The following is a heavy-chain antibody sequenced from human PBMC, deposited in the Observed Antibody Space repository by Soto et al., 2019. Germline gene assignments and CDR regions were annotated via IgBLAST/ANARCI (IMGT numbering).Heavy chain of an antibody. D-gene: IGHD6-19*01. V-gene: IGHV3-66*01. CDR3: ARVPGYSSGWYVY. J-gene: IGHJ4*02. CDR2: IYSGGST. Sequence: PGGSLRLSCAASGFTVSSNYMSWVRQAPGKGLEWVSVIYSGGSTYYADSVKGRFTISRDNSKNTLYLQMNSLRAEDTAVYYCARVPGYSSGWYVYWGQGTLVTVSS. CDR1: GFTVSSNY.